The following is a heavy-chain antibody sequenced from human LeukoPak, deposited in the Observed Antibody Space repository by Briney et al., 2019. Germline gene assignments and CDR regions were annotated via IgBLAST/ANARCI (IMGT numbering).Heavy chain of an antibody. CDR3: AGGSGTYYVTDFDY. CDR2: TGTDGDT. D-gene: IGHD1-26*01. J-gene: IGHJ4*02. Sequence: GGSLRLSCAASGFTFSSYDMHWVRQATGKGLEWVSTTGTDGDTYYPGSVKGRFTVSRENAKNSLYLQMNSLRAEDTAIYYCAGGSGTYYVTDFDYWGQGTLVTVSS. CDR1: GFTFSSYD. V-gene: IGHV3-13*01.